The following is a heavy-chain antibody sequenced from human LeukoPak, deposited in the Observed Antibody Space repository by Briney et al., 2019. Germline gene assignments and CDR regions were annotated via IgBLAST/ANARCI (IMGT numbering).Heavy chain of an antibody. J-gene: IGHJ6*02. CDR1: GFTFSDYG. Sequence: PGGSLRLSCAASGFTFSDYGMNWVRQAPGKGLEWVAITSYDESEKYYVDSVKGRFTISRDNSKNTLYLQMNSLRAEDTAVYYCAKAGYCSSTSCYGFYYYYGMDVWGQGTTVTVSS. V-gene: IGHV3-30*18. CDR2: TSYDESEK. CDR3: AKAGYCSSTSCYGFYYYYGMDV. D-gene: IGHD2-2*01.